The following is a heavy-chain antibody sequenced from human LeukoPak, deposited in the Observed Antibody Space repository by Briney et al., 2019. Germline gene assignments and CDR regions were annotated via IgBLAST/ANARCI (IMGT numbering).Heavy chain of an antibody. CDR1: GYTFTDYY. V-gene: IGHV1-2*02. CDR2: ISPNSGGT. Sequence: GASVQVSCKASGYTFTDYYVHWVRQAPGQGLEWMGWISPNSGGTNYAQKFQGRVTMTRDTSISTAYMELSRLRSDDTAVYYCARDYVGDNWFDPWGQGTLVTVSS. CDR3: ARDYVGDNWFDP. D-gene: IGHD3-16*01. J-gene: IGHJ5*02.